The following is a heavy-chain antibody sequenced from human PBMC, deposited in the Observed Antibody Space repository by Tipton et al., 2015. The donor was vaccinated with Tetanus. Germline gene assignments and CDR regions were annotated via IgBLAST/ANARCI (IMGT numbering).Heavy chain of an antibody. V-gene: IGHV4-39*07. Sequence: TLSLTCTVSGGSISSFNYYWGWIRQPPGKGLEWIGSIYSSGSTHYNPSLKSRVTMSLDTSKTQFSLRLSSVTAADTAVYFCARGVWFGPGPKYYFDYWGQGTLVTVSS. CDR2: IYSSGST. CDR3: ARGVWFGPGPKYYFDY. J-gene: IGHJ4*02. CDR1: GGSISSFNYY. D-gene: IGHD3-10*01.